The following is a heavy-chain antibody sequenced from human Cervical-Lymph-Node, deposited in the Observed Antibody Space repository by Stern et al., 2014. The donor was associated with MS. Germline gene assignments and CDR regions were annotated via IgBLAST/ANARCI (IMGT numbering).Heavy chain of an antibody. J-gene: IGHJ4*02. CDR3: ARGNWNYGAYFDY. CDR2: VNNPGRP. CDR1: GASIGSGSYS. Sequence: QLQLQESGPGLLKPSQTLSLTCTVSGASIGSGSYSWSWIRQPHGKGLEWIGHVNNPGRPTHDPSLESRVTISLDPPNNQVSLRLGSWTAADTAVYYCARGNWNYGAYFDYWGQGTLITVSS. D-gene: IGHD1-7*01. V-gene: IGHV4-61*02.